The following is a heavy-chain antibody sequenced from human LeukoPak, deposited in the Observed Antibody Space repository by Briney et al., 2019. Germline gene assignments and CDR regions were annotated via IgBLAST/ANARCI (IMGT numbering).Heavy chain of an antibody. Sequence: GGSLSLSCAASGFTFSSYAMSWVRQAPAQGLKWVSAISCSGGSTYYPDSVKGRLTISRDNSKNALYLQMNSLRAEDTAVYYCAKDRGLRSLYYFDYWGQGALVTVSS. V-gene: IGHV3-23*01. CDR3: AKDRGLRSLYYFDY. D-gene: IGHD3-3*01. J-gene: IGHJ4*02. CDR1: GFTFSSYA. CDR2: ISCSGGST.